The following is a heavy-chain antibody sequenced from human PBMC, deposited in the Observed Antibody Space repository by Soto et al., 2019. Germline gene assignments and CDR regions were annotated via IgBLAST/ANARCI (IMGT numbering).Heavy chain of an antibody. V-gene: IGHV4-31*03. CDR3: ARDPAP. CDR2: IYNSGTP. Sequence: QVQLQESGPGLVKPSETLSLTCTVSGGSITRGGYYWSWIRQHPGKGLEWIGYIYNSGTPYYNPSLKRRVTISVDTSTNQFSLKLTSVTAADTAVYYCARDPAPWGQGTLVTVSS. CDR1: GGSITRGGYY. J-gene: IGHJ5*02.